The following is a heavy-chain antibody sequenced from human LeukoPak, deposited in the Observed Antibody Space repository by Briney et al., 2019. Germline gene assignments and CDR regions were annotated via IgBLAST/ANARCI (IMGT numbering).Heavy chain of an antibody. CDR2: VDPEVGET. Sequence: ASVKISCKVSGYTFTDYYMHWVQQAPGKGLEWMGLVDPEVGETIYAEKFQGRVTITAGTSTDTAYMELSSLRSEDTAVYYCASHYYDSSGYYLPIDYWGQGTLVTVSS. CDR3: ASHYYDSSGYYLPIDY. CDR1: GYTFTDYY. V-gene: IGHV1-69-2*01. J-gene: IGHJ4*02. D-gene: IGHD3-22*01.